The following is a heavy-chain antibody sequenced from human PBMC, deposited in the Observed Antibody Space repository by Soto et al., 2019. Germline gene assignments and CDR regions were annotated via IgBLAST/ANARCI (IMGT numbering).Heavy chain of an antibody. CDR2: ISFDGSNK. Sequence: HPGGSLRLSCAASGFTFSSYGMHWVRQAPGKGLEWVAVISFDGSNKYYADSVKVRFTISRDNSKNTLYLQMNSLRAEDTAVYYCAKAAPDYVVDYWGQGTLVTVSS. V-gene: IGHV3-30*18. J-gene: IGHJ4*02. D-gene: IGHD4-17*01. CDR3: AKAAPDYVVDY. CDR1: GFTFSSYG.